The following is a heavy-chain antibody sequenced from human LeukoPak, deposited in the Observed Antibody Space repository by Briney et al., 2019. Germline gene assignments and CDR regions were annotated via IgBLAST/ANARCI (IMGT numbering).Heavy chain of an antibody. CDR1: GFTFSNYG. J-gene: IGHJ4*02. V-gene: IGHV3-23*01. D-gene: IGHD4-17*01. Sequence: GGSLRLSCAAFGFTFSNYGMNWVRQAPGKGLEWVSGITGNGGTTYYADSVKGRFTISRDNSKNTLYLQMNSLRAEDTAVYYCARDLATTRDYWGQGTLVTVSS. CDR2: ITGNGGTT. CDR3: ARDLATTRDY.